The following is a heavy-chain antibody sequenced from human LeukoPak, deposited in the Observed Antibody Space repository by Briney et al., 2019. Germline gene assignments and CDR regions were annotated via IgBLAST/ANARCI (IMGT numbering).Heavy chain of an antibody. J-gene: IGHJ4*02. CDR3: ARDYSSSWLRFFDY. V-gene: IGHV3-33*01. D-gene: IGHD6-6*01. CDR2: IWYDGTNE. Sequence: GGSLRLSCAASGFTFSTYGMHWVRQAPGKGLEWVAVIWYDGTNEYYADSVKGRFTISRDNSKNTLYLQMDSLRAEDTAVYYCARDYSSSWLRFFDYWGQGTLVTVSS. CDR1: GFTFSTYG.